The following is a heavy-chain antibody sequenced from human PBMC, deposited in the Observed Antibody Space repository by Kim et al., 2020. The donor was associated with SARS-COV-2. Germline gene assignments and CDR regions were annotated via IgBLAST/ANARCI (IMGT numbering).Heavy chain of an antibody. CDR3: ARDWTYGGHNWFDP. Sequence: SETLSLTCTVSGGSVSSGSYYWSWIRQPPGKGLEWIGYIYYSGSTNYNPSLKSRVTISVDTSKNQFSLKLSSVTAADTAVYYCARDWTYGGHNWFDPWGQGTLVTVSS. V-gene: IGHV4-61*01. D-gene: IGHD4-17*01. CDR1: GGSVSSGSYY. CDR2: IYYSGST. J-gene: IGHJ5*02.